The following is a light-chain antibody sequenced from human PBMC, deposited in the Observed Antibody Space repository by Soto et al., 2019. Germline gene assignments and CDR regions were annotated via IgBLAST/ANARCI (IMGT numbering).Light chain of an antibody. CDR1: QTINTW. CDR3: QQYENYPYT. Sequence: DILMTQSPSTLSVSVGDRVIITCRASQTINTWLAWYQQKPGKAPKLLIYKASTLDSGVPSRFSGSGSGTEFTLTITSLQPDDFATYSCQQYENYPYTFGQGTKVDIK. CDR2: KAS. J-gene: IGKJ2*01. V-gene: IGKV1-5*03.